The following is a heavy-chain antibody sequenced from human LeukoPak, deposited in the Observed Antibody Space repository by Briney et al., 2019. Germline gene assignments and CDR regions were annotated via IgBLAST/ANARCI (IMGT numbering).Heavy chain of an antibody. Sequence: AASVKVSCKASGGTFSSCAISWVRQAPGQGLEWMGGIIPIFGTANYAQKFQGRVTITTDESTSTAYMELSSLRSEDTAVYYCARDRRWRRDSKTPYYYYGMDVWGQGTTVTVS. J-gene: IGHJ6*02. CDR1: GGTFSSCA. D-gene: IGHD5-24*01. CDR3: ARDRRWRRDSKTPYYYYGMDV. CDR2: IIPIFGTA. V-gene: IGHV1-69*05.